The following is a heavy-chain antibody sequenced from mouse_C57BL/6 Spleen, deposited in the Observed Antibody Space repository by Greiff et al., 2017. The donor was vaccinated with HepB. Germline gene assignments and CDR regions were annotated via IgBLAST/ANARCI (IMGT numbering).Heavy chain of an antibody. Sequence: QVQLQQSGPELVKPGASVKISCKASGYSFTSYYIHWVKQRPGQGLEWIGWIYPGSGNTKYNEKFKGKATLTADTSSSTAYMQLSSLTSEDSAVYYCARNYGSSSLAYWGQGTLVTVSA. J-gene: IGHJ3*01. CDR1: GYSFTSYY. V-gene: IGHV1-66*01. CDR2: IYPGSGNT. D-gene: IGHD1-1*01. CDR3: ARNYGSSSLAY.